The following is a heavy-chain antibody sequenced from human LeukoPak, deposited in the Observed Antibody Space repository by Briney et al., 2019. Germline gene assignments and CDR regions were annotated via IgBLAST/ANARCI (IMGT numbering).Heavy chain of an antibody. J-gene: IGHJ4*02. D-gene: IGHD1-26*01. CDR2: IYHTGTT. CDR3: ASGSVWELATHPGGTFDY. Sequence: PSQTLSLTCTVSGGLISRIEYYWSWIRQPPGKGLEWLGHIYHTGTTLYSPHLNNRLSVSVDSSRNQFSLTLNSVTAADTAVYYCASGSVWELATHPGGTFDYWGRGILVTVSS. V-gene: IGHV4-30-4*08. CDR1: GGLISRIEYY.